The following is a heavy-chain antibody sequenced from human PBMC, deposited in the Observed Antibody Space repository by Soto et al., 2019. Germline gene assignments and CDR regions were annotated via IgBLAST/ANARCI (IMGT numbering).Heavy chain of an antibody. Sequence: SETLSLTCTVSGGSVSSGSYYWSWIRQPPGKGLEWIGYIYYSGSTNYNPSLKSRVTISVDTSKNQFSLKLSSVTAADTAVYYCARDLSIASFPSESCWFDPWGQGTLVTVSS. CDR3: ARDLSIASFPSESCWFDP. CDR1: GGSVSSGSYY. CDR2: IYYSGST. J-gene: IGHJ5*02. D-gene: IGHD6-13*01. V-gene: IGHV4-61*01.